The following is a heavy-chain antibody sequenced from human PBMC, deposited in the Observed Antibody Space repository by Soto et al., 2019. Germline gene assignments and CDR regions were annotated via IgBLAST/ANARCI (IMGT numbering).Heavy chain of an antibody. V-gene: IGHV3-23*01. CDR1: GFTFSSYA. D-gene: IGHD3-22*01. CDR3: AKATVVDEGTFDC. CDR2: ISGSGGST. J-gene: IGHJ4*02. Sequence: EVQLLESGGGLVQPGASLRLSCGASGFTFSSYAMHWVRQAAGKGLEWVSTISGSGGSTYYVDSVKGRFTMSRDNSKNTLYLQMNSLRAEDTAVYYCAKATVVDEGTFDCWGQGTLVTVSS.